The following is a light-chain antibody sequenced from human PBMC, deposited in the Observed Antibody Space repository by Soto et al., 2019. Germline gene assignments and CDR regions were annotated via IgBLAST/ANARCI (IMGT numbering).Light chain of an antibody. J-gene: IGKJ1*01. Sequence: EIVLTQSPGTLSPSPGERATLSCRASQSISGTFLAWYQHKPGQAPRVLIYGASRRATGIPDRFSGSGSGTDFTLTISRLEPEDFALYYCQQYDSGWTFGQGTKVEMK. CDR2: GAS. V-gene: IGKV3-20*01. CDR1: QSISGTF. CDR3: QQYDSGWT.